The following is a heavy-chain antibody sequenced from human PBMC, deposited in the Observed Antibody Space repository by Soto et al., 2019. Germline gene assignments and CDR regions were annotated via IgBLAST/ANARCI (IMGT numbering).Heavy chain of an antibody. J-gene: IGHJ6*02. CDR2: IIPIFGTA. D-gene: IGHD3-10*01. V-gene: IGHV1-69*13. Sequence: SVKLSCKASGGTFSSYAISWVRQAPGQGLEWMGGIIPIFGTANYAQKFQGRVTITADESTSTAYMELSSLRSEDTAVYYCARDPIPRGVIIKKDYYYGMDVWGQGTTVTVSS. CDR3: ARDPIPRGVIIKKDYYYGMDV. CDR1: GGTFSSYA.